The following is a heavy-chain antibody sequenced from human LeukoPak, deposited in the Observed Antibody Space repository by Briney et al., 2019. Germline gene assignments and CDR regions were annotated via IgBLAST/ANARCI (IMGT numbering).Heavy chain of an antibody. CDR1: GFTFSSYG. D-gene: IGHD3-22*01. J-gene: IGHJ4*02. Sequence: GSLRLSCAASGFTFSSYGMHWVRQAPGKGLEWVAVISYDGSNKYYADSVKGRFTISRDNAKNSLYLQMNSLRAEDTAVYYCARDRGSYYDSSGYGYWGQGTLVTVSS. CDR3: ARDRGSYYDSSGYGY. V-gene: IGHV3-30*03. CDR2: ISYDGSNK.